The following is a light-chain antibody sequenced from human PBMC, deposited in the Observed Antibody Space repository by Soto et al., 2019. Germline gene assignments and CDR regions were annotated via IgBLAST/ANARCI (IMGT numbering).Light chain of an antibody. CDR1: QSISSW. CDR2: DAS. J-gene: IGKJ1*01. Sequence: DIQLTQSPSTLSASVGDRVRLTXQASQSISSWLAWYQQKPGKAPKLLIYDASSLESGVPSRFSGSGSGTEFTLTISSLQPDDFATYYCQQYNSYSWTFGQGTKVDIK. CDR3: QQYNSYSWT. V-gene: IGKV1-5*01.